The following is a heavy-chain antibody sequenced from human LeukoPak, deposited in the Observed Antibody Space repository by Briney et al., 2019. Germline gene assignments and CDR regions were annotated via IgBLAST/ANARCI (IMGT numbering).Heavy chain of an antibody. CDR1: GGSISSSNYF. CDR2: INYRGTT. Sequence: PSETLSLTCTVSGGSISSSNYFWGWIRQPPGKGLEWIGSINYRGTTCYNPSLKSRVTLSVDTSKNQFSLKLSSVTAADTAVYYCASYYASRTYRFDYWGQGTLVTVSS. V-gene: IGHV4-39*01. J-gene: IGHJ4*02. D-gene: IGHD3-10*01. CDR3: ASYYASRTYRFDY.